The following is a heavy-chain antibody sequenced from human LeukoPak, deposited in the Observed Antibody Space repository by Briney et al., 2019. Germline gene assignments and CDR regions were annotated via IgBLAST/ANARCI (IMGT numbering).Heavy chain of an antibody. CDR2: IYYSGST. J-gene: IGHJ4*02. Sequence: PSETLSLTCTVSGGSISSYYWSWIRQPPGKGLEWIGSIYYSGSTYYNPSLKSRVTISVDTSKNQFSLKLSSVTAADTAVYYCASTRNFQYDFWSGYSYWGQGTLVTVSS. V-gene: IGHV4-59*05. D-gene: IGHD3-3*01. CDR1: GGSISSYY. CDR3: ASTRNFQYDFWSGYSY.